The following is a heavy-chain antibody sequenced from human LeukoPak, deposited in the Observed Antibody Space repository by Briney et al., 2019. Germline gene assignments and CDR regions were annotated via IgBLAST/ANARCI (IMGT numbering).Heavy chain of an antibody. CDR1: GFTFSTYG. CDR2: IRYDGSNK. J-gene: IGHJ6*03. Sequence: PGGSLRLSCAASGFTFSTYGIHWVRQAPGKGLEWVAFIRYDGSNKYYADSVKGRFTISRDNSKNTLYLQMNSLRAEDTAVYYCAKTRVDYYYYMDVWGKGTTVTISS. CDR3: AKTRVDYYYYMDV. D-gene: IGHD2-15*01. V-gene: IGHV3-30*02.